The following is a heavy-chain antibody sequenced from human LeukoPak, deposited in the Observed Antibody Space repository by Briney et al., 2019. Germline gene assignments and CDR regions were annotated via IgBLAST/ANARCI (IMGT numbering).Heavy chain of an antibody. V-gene: IGHV3-9*01. CDR2: LGWNGDII. CDR1: GFTFDDYS. D-gene: IGHD6-13*01. J-gene: IGHJ4*02. CDR3: AKGSLIAASGTLFDF. Sequence: GRSLRLSCAASGFTFDDYSMHWVRQSPGKGLEWLSGLGWNGDIIDYADSVKGRFTISRDNAKNSLYLQMDSLKTEDTTLYYCAKGSLIAASGTLFDFWGQGTRVTVSS.